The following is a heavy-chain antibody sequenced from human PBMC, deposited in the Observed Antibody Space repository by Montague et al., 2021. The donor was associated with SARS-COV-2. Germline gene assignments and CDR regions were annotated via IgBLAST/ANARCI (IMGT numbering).Heavy chain of an antibody. CDR2: IRTTGHT. CDR3: ARFGSGTLDFDL. Sequence: TLSLTCTVSGASISTGIYYWSWIRQPAGKGLEWIGRIRTTGHTYYNSSLESRVSMSVDTSTNQFSLSLTSVTAADTAVYFCARFGSGTLDFDLWGQGTLVTVSS. J-gene: IGHJ4*02. CDR1: GASISTGIYY. V-gene: IGHV4-61*02. D-gene: IGHD1-26*01.